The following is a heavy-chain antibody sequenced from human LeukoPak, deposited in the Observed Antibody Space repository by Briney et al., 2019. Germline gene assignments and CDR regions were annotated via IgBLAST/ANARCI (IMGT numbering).Heavy chain of an antibody. V-gene: IGHV3-23*01. CDR2: ISGSGGST. CDR1: GFTFSSYA. CDR3: AKDGPPYDILTGYYPGAFDI. Sequence: PGGSLRLSCAASGFTFSSYAMSWVRQAPGKGLEWVSAISGSGGSTYYADSVKGRFTISRDNSKNTLYLQMNSLRAEDTAVYYCAKDGPPYDILTGYYPGAFDIWGQGTMVTVSS. D-gene: IGHD3-9*01. J-gene: IGHJ3*02.